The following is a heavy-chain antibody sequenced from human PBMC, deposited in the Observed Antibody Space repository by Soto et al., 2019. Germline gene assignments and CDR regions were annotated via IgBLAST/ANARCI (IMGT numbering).Heavy chain of an antibody. D-gene: IGHD5-12*01. CDR3: VREGRGSFDF. J-gene: IGHJ3*01. CDR1: GVTFSNYG. Sequence: GGSLRLSCATAGVTFSNYGIHWVRQAPGKGLEWVSVIGGRGNSAYYADSVQGRFTISRDNSKNTLSLQMSSLTADDTAIYYCVREGRGSFDFWGRGTMVTVSS. CDR2: IGGRGNSA. V-gene: IGHV3-23*01.